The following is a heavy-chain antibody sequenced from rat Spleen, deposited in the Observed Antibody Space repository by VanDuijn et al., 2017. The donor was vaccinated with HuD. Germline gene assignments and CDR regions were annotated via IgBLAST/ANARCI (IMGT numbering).Heavy chain of an antibody. V-gene: IGHV2-32*01. Sequence: YHVHWVRQPPGKGLEWMGVMWSDGDTSYNSALKSRLSISRDTSKSQVFLKMSSLQTEDTATYYCARGTMMVLITTRNWFAYWGQGTLVTVSS. CDR2: MWSDGDT. CDR3: ARGTMMVLITTRNWFAY. CDR1: YH. D-gene: IGHD1-12*02. J-gene: IGHJ3*01.